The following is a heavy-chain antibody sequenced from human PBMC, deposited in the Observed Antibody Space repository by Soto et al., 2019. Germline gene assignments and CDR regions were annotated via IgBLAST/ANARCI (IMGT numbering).Heavy chain of an antibody. V-gene: IGHV1-69*13. CDR2: IIPMFDTT. D-gene: IGHD3-22*01. CDR1: GDSFSSYA. CDR3: ARHPYDSRGYYYVNPLDY. Sequence: SVKVSCKASGDSFSSYAISWVRQAPGQGLEWMGGIIPMFDTTNYAQNSQGRVTITADESTSTAYMELSTLRSEDTAVYYCARHPYDSRGYYYVNPLDYWGQGTLVTVSS. J-gene: IGHJ4*02.